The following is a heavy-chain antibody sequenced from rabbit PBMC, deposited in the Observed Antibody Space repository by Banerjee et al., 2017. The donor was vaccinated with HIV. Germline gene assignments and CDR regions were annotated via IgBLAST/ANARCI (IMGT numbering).Heavy chain of an antibody. J-gene: IGHJ4*01. CDR2: IYAGSSGST. Sequence: VRQAPGKGLEWIACIYAGSSGSTYYASWAKGRFTISKTSSTTVTLQMTSLTAADTATYFCARGDTYGYAGYAYANGDYFNLWGQGTLVTVS. CDR3: ARGDTYGYAGYAYANGDYFNL. D-gene: IGHD6-1*01. V-gene: IGHV1S40*01.